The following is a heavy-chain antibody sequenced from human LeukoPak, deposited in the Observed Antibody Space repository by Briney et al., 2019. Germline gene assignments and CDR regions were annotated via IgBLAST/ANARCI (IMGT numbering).Heavy chain of an antibody. D-gene: IGHD6-19*01. Sequence: GGSLRLSCAASGFTFEGYRMSWVRQGPGKGLEWVSGINWNGGSTGYADSVKGRFTISRDNARNSLYLQVNSLRAEDTALYYCARDGYSSGWAHAFDYWGQGTLVTVSS. V-gene: IGHV3-20*04. CDR3: ARDGYSSGWAHAFDY. CDR1: GFTFEGYR. CDR2: INWNGGST. J-gene: IGHJ4*02.